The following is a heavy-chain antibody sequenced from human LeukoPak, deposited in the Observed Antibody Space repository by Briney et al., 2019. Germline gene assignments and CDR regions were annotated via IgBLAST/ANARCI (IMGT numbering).Heavy chain of an antibody. D-gene: IGHD2-21*02. CDR1: GYTFTGYY. CDR3: ARYNYCGGDCYHLDY. J-gene: IGHJ4*02. V-gene: IGHV1-2*02. Sequence: ASVKVSCKASGYTFTGYYMHWVRQAPGQGLEWMGWINLNSGGTKYAQKFQGRVTMTRDTSTSTAYMELSRLRSDDTAVYYCARYNYCGGDCYHLDYWGQGTLVTVSS. CDR2: INLNSGGT.